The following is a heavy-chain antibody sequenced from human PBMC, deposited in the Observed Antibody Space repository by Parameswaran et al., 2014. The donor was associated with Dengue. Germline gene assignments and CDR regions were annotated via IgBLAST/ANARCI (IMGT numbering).Heavy chain of an antibody. Sequence: KWIRQPHGRGVEWVGRIRSRTDGGTTDYAAPVKGRFTISKDDSKNTLYLLLNSLKTEDTAVYYCTTSTYYYDSRAYYYPEVLFDYWGQGTLVTVSS. CDR2: IRSRTDGGTT. V-gene: IGHV3-15*07. D-gene: IGHD3-22*01. J-gene: IGHJ4*02. CDR3: TTSTYYYDSRAYYYPEVLFDY.